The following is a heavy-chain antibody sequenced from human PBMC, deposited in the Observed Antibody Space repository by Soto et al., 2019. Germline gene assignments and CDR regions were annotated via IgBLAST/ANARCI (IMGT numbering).Heavy chain of an antibody. J-gene: IGHJ3*02. V-gene: IGHV3-23*01. CDR1: VFTFSSYA. D-gene: IGHD2-15*01. CDR3: AKDKGWRSAFDI. CDR2: ISSSDGRT. Sequence: EVQLLESGGGLVQPGGSLRLSCASSVFTFSSYALTWVRQAPGNGLEWVSTISSSDGRTYYPDSVKGRFTISRDNSKSTLYLQMNSLRAEDTAVYFCAKDKGWRSAFDIWGQGTMVTVSS.